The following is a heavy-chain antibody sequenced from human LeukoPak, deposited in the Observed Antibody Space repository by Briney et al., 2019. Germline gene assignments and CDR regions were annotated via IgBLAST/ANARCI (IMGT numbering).Heavy chain of an antibody. D-gene: IGHD4-17*01. CDR3: ARHEDYGDYHDAFDI. CDR2: IYYSGST. Sequence: SETLSLTCSVSGGSISSYYWSWIRQPPGKGLEWIGYIYYSGSTNYNPSLKSRVTISVDTSKNQFSLKLSSVTAADTAVYYCARHEDYGDYHDAFDIWGQGTMVTVSS. J-gene: IGHJ3*02. CDR1: GGSISSYY. V-gene: IGHV4-59*08.